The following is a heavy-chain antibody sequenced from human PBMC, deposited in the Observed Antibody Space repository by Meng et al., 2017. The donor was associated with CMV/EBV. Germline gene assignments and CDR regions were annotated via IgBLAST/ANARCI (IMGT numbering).Heavy chain of an antibody. D-gene: IGHD2-2*01. Sequence: KVSCKGYGYSFTSYWIGWVRQMPGKGLEWMGIIYPGDSDTRYSPSFQGQVTISADKSISTAYLQWSSLKASDTAMYYCARLGGVPAAGVIYRGHWFDPWGQGTLVTVSS. CDR2: IYPGDSDT. J-gene: IGHJ5*02. CDR1: GYSFTSYW. V-gene: IGHV5-51*01. CDR3: ARLGGVPAAGVIYRGHWFDP.